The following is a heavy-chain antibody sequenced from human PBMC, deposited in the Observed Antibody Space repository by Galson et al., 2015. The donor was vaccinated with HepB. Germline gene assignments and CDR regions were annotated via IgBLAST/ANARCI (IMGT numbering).Heavy chain of an antibody. CDR2: MSDDGSKK. CDR3: AKEDGVSRALDY. Sequence: SLRLSCAASGFTFSRFGMFWVRQAPGKGLEWVSVMSDDGSKKYYADSVKGRFTISRDNSKYTLYLQMNSLRGEDTAVYYCAKEDGVSRALDYWGQGTLVTVSS. D-gene: IGHD2-8*01. V-gene: IGHV3-30*18. CDR1: GFTFSRFG. J-gene: IGHJ4*02.